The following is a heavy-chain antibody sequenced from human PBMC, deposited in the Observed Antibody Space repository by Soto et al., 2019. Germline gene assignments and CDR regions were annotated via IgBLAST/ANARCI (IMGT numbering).Heavy chain of an antibody. CDR2: IGSDGGST. CDR1: GVTVCSYS. Sequence: WGSLRLSCAASGVTVCSYSMDGVRQAPGKGLEYVSGIGSDGGSTYYADSVKGRFTISRDNSKNTLYLQMSSLRAEDTAVYHCVKVRSTVTTYYFDSWGQGTLVTVSS. J-gene: IGHJ4*02. V-gene: IGHV3-64D*08. D-gene: IGHD4-17*01. CDR3: VKVRSTVTTYYFDS.